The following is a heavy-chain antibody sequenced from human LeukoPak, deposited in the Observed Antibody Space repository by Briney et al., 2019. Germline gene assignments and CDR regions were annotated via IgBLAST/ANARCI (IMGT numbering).Heavy chain of an antibody. CDR1: GGTFSSYA. D-gene: IGHD5-18*01. Sequence: SVKVSCKASGGTFSSYAISWVRQAPGQGLEWMGRIIPILGIANYAQKFQGRVTITADKSTSTAYMELSSLRAEDTAVYYCARVQWDTAMVHALFDYWGQGTLVTVSS. CDR2: IIPILGIA. J-gene: IGHJ4*02. V-gene: IGHV1-69*04. CDR3: ARVQWDTAMVHALFDY.